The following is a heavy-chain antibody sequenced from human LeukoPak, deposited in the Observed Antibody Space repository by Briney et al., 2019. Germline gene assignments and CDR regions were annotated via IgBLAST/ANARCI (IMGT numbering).Heavy chain of an antibody. CDR3: TRDARLSGGYYYMDV. V-gene: IGHV3-30*02. CDR2: IRFDGSIK. Sequence: GGSLRLSCAASGFTLSRYGMHWVRQAPGKGLEWVAFIRFDGSIKYYADSVKGRFAISRDNSKNTLYLQMNSLKTEDTAVYYCTRDARLSGGYYYMDVWGKGTTVTVSS. CDR1: GFTLSRYG. D-gene: IGHD1-26*01. J-gene: IGHJ6*03.